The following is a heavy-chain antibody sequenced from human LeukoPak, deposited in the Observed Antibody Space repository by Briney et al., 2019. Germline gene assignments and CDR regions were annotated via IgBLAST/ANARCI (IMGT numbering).Heavy chain of an antibody. CDR2: IYYSGST. CDR1: GGSVSSSSYY. D-gene: IGHD3-3*01. J-gene: IGHJ3*02. Sequence: SETLSLTCNVSGGSVSSSSYYWGWIRQPPGKGLEWIGSIYYSGSTYYNPSLKSRVTISVDTSKNQFSLKLSSVTAADTAVYYCASLSWITIFGVVTLDAFDIWGQGTMVTVSS. CDR3: ASLSWITIFGVVTLDAFDI. V-gene: IGHV4-39*01.